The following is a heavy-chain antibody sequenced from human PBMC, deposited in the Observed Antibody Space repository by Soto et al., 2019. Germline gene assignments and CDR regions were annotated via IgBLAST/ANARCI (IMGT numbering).Heavy chain of an antibody. CDR2: ISYDGSNK. Sequence: SLRLSCAASGVTFSSYSMHRVRQAPGKGQERVAVISYDGSNKYYADSVRGRFTISSANSKNTLYLQLNSLRAEDTAVHYCARDSVAGAVVEALGMWCQGTMVTV. D-gene: IGHD2-15*01. CDR3: ARDSVAGAVVEALGM. J-gene: IGHJ3*02. V-gene: IGHV3-30-3*01. CDR1: GVTFSSYS.